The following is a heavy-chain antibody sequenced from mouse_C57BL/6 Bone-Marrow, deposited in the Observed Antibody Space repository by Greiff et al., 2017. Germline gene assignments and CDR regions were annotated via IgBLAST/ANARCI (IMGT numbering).Heavy chain of an antibody. Sequence: VQLQQSGAELVRPGASVKLSCTASGFNIKDDYMHWVKQRPEQGLEWIGWIDPENGDTEYASKFQGTATITADTSSNTAYLQLSSLTSEDTAVYDWSTRKGIYYGDSDYWGQGTTLTVSS. CDR3: STRKGIYYGDSDY. CDR1: GFNIKDDY. D-gene: IGHD2-13*01. V-gene: IGHV14-4*01. J-gene: IGHJ2*01. CDR2: IDPENGDT.